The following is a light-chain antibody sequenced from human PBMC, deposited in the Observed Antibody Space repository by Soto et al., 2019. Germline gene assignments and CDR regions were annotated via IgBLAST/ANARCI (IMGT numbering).Light chain of an antibody. J-gene: IGLJ3*02. CDR1: SSDIGDYNY. Sequence: QSVLTQPPSASGSLGQSVTISCTGTSSDIGDYNYVSWYQQHAGKAPKLMIYEVSQRPSGVPDRFSGSKSGNTASLTVSGLQAQDEADYYWGSYVGSKSFVFGGGTKLTVL. CDR3: GSYVGSKSFV. V-gene: IGLV2-8*01. CDR2: EVS.